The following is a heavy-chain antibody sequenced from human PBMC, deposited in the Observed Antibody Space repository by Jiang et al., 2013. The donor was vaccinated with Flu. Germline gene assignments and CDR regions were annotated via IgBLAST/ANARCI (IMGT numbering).Heavy chain of an antibody. Sequence: EVKKPGSSVKVSCKTSGGTFNSYTITWVRQAPGQGLEWMGRIIPISGTTKYAQKFQGRVTFTAANSTNTAYMDLSRLSSEDTAVYYCVRRRLSSRGYYFYGKDVWGQGTLVTVSS. CDR2: IIPISGTT. CDR1: GGTFNSYT. V-gene: IGHV1-69*08. CDR3: VRRRLSSRGYYFYGKDV. J-gene: IGHJ1*01. D-gene: IGHD3-22*01.